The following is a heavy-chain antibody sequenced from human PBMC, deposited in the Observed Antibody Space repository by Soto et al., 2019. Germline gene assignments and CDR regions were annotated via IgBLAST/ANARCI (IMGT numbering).Heavy chain of an antibody. CDR2: ISGSGGST. V-gene: IGHV3-23*01. CDR1: GFTFSSYA. CDR3: ARGLALGSWSRGNYNYYCGMDV. D-gene: IGHD6-13*01. J-gene: IGHJ6*02. Sequence: EVQLLESGGGLVQPGGSLRLSCTASGFTFSSYAMSWVRQAPGKGLEWVSVISGSGGSTYYADSVKGRFTISRDNSKNTLYLQMHRLRDEDTAVYYCARGLALGSWSRGNYNYYCGMDVWGQGTTVHVSS.